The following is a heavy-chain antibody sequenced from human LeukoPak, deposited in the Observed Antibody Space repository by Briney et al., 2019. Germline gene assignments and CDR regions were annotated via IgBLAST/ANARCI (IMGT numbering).Heavy chain of an antibody. CDR3: AKGRTEGGTLALDY. CDR2: ISGSGGNT. J-gene: IGHJ4*02. Sequence: GGSLTLSCAASGFTFSSYAMTWVRQAPGKGLERVSGISGSGGNTYYTDSVRGRLSISRDNSKNTLYLQVNSLRAEDTAVYYCAKGRTEGGTLALDYWGQGTLVTVSS. CDR1: GFTFSSYA. V-gene: IGHV3-23*01. D-gene: IGHD6-19*01.